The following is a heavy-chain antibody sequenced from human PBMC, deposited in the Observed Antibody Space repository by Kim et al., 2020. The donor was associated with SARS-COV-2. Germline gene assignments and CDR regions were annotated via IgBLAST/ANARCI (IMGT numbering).Heavy chain of an antibody. CDR3: ARMYSSGWSYYFDY. D-gene: IGHD6-19*01. V-gene: IGHV3-74*01. Sequence: ADSVKGRFTISRDNAKNTLYLQMNSLRAEDTAVYYCARMYSSGWSYYFDYWGQGTLVTVSS. J-gene: IGHJ4*02.